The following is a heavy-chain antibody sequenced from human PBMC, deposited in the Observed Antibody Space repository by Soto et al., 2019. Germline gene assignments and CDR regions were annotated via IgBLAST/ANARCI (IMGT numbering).Heavy chain of an antibody. D-gene: IGHD3-10*01. CDR2: ISRHNGNT. Sequence: GASVKVSCKASGYVFINYGISWVRQAPGQGLEWMGWISRHNGNTNYAQKFQGRITMTTDASTSTAYMELRSLRSDDTAVYYCARDLDGSGSYYTDFWGQGTLVTVSS. J-gene: IGHJ4*02. CDR3: ARDLDGSGSYYTDF. V-gene: IGHV1-18*01. CDR1: GYVFINYG.